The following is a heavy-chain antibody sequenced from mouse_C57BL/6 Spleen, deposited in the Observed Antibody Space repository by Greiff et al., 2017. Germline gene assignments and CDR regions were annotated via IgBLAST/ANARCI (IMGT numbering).Heavy chain of an antibody. Sequence: QVQLQQPGAELVRPGTSVKLSCTASGYTFTSYWMHWVKQRPGQGLEWIGVIDPSDSYTNYNQKFKGKATLTVDTSSSTAYMQLSSLTSEDSAVYYCARWGSSKMDYWGQGTSVTVSS. D-gene: IGHD3-2*02. CDR2: IDPSDSYT. V-gene: IGHV1-59*01. J-gene: IGHJ4*01. CDR1: GYTFTSYW. CDR3: ARWGSSKMDY.